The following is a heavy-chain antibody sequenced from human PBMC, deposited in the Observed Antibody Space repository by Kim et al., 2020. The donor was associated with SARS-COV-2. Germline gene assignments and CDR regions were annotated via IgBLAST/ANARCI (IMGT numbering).Heavy chain of an antibody. Sequence: SVKVSCKASGGTFSSYAISWVRQAPGQGLEWMGGIIPIFGTANYAQKFQGRVTITADESTSTAYMELSSLRSEDTAVYYCARDNFDAVAPGIAVAVSSYYYGMDVWGQGTTVTVSS. D-gene: IGHD6-19*01. CDR3: ARDNFDAVAPGIAVAVSSYYYGMDV. J-gene: IGHJ6*02. CDR2: IIPIFGTA. V-gene: IGHV1-69*13. CDR1: GGTFSSYA.